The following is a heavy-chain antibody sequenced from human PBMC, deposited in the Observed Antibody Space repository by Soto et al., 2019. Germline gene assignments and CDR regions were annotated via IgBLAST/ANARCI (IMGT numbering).Heavy chain of an antibody. CDR1: GYAFTSYG. J-gene: IGHJ4*02. CDR2: ISAYNGNT. Sequence: SVKVSCKASGYAFTSYGISWVRQAPGQGLEWMGWISAYNGNTNYSQKLQGRVTMTTDTSTSTAYMELRSLRSDDTAVYYCARVWTMVEFDYWGQGTLVTVSS. D-gene: IGHD3-10*01. CDR3: ARVWTMVEFDY. V-gene: IGHV1-18*01.